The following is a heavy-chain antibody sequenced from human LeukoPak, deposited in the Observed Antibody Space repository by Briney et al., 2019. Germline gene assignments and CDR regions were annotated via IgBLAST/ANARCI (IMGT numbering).Heavy chain of an antibody. D-gene: IGHD2-15*01. CDR2: IRSKANSYAT. CDR3: TRPLGVYCSGGSCYSN. J-gene: IGHJ4*02. Sequence: GGSLRLSCAASGFTFSGSAMHWVRQASGKGLEWVGRIRSKANSYATAYAASVKGRFTISRDDSKNTAYLQMNSLKTEGTAVYYCTRPLGVYCSGGSCYSNWGQGTLVTVSS. CDR1: GFTFSGSA. V-gene: IGHV3-73*01.